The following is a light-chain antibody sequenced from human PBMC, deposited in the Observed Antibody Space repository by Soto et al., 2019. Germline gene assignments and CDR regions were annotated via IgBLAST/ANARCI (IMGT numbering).Light chain of an antibody. Sequence: DIVLTQSPGTVSLSPGERATLSCRASQSVGSTYLAWYQQKPGQTPKLLIYGASTRATGIPDRFRGSGSGTDFTLTISGLEPEDFAVDYCDYHGSPPRAFGQGTRVEIK. CDR3: DYHGSPPRA. CDR2: GAS. J-gene: IGKJ1*01. CDR1: QSVGSTY. V-gene: IGKV3-20*01.